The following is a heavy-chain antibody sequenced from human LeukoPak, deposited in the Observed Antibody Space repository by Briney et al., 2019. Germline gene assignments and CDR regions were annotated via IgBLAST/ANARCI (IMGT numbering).Heavy chain of an antibody. Sequence: SETLSLTRTVSGGSISSYYWSWIRQPPGKGLEWIGYIYYSGSTNYNPSLKSRVTISVDTSKNQFSLKLSSVTAADTAVYYCARTRDYGDYYRLDYWGQGTLVTVSS. CDR2: IYYSGST. D-gene: IGHD4-17*01. CDR3: ARTRDYGDYYRLDY. J-gene: IGHJ4*02. V-gene: IGHV4-59*01. CDR1: GGSISSYY.